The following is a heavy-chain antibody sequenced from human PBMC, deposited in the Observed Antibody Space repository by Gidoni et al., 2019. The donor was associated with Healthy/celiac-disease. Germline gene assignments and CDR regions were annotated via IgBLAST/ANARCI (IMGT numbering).Heavy chain of an antibody. D-gene: IGHD3-22*01. V-gene: IGHV3-13*04. CDR2: IGTAGDT. CDR3: ARVWSSGSYDY. CDR1: GFTFSSYD. Sequence: EVQLVESGGGLVQPGGSLRLSCAASGFTFSSYDMHWVRQATGKGLEWVSAIGTAGDTYYPGSVKGRFTIARENAKNSLYLQMNSLRAGDTAVYYCARVWSSGSYDYWGQGTLVTVSS. J-gene: IGHJ4*02.